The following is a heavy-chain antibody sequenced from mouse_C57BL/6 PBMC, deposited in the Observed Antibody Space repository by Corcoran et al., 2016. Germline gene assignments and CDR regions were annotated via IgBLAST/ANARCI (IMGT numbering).Heavy chain of an antibody. Sequence: QVQLKQSGAELVRPGASVKLSCKASGYTFTDYYINWVKQRPGQGLEWIARIYPGSGNTYYNEKFKGKATLTAEKSSSTAYMQLSSLTSEDSAVYFCARGDTTVVADYWGQGTTLTVSS. V-gene: IGHV1-76*01. J-gene: IGHJ2*01. CDR1: GYTFTDYY. CDR3: ARGDTTVVADY. D-gene: IGHD1-1*01. CDR2: IYPGSGNT.